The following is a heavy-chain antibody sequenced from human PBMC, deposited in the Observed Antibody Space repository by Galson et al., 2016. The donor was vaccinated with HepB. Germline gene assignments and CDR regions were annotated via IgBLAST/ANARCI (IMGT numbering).Heavy chain of an antibody. CDR3: ARPALRYLDSVPHNPGENAFHI. V-gene: IGHV4-39*01. CDR1: GASISSSSYF. D-gene: IGHD3-9*01. CDR2: IYYSGTT. J-gene: IGHJ3*02. Sequence: LSLPCTVSGASISSSSYFWGWIRPTPGKGLDWIGSIYYSGTTYYNPSLKSRALISVDTSKNQFSLKLTSVTAADTAVYYCARPALRYLDSVPHNPGENAFHIWGQGTMVTVSS.